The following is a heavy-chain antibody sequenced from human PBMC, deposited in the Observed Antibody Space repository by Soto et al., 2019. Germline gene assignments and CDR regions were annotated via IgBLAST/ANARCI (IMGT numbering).Heavy chain of an antibody. D-gene: IGHD2-8*01. V-gene: IGHV3-7*04. CDR3: ARGSIVSMVHAWGSLIDF. CDR2: INEDGREI. CDR1: GFTFSSYW. Sequence: EVQLVESGGGLVQPGGSLRLSCAVSGFTFSSYWMNWVRQAPGKGLEWVANINEDGREIYYVDSVKGRFTISRDNARNYLVLQMNSLRVEDTAVYFCARGSIVSMVHAWGSLIDFWGQGTLVTVSS. J-gene: IGHJ4*02.